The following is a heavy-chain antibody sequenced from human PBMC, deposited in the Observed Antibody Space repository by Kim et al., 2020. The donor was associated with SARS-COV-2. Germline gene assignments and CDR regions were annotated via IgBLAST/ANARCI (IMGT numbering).Heavy chain of an antibody. J-gene: IGHJ4*02. CDR2: IIPILGIA. D-gene: IGHD1-26*01. CDR1: GGTFSSYA. CDR3: ARGSDPNGDRLNY. V-gene: IGHV1-69*04. Sequence: SVKVSCKASGGTFSSYAISWVRQAPGQGLEWMGRIIPILGIANYAQKFQGRVTITADKSTSTAYMELSSLRSEDTAVYYCARGSDPNGDRLNYWGQGTLVTVSS.